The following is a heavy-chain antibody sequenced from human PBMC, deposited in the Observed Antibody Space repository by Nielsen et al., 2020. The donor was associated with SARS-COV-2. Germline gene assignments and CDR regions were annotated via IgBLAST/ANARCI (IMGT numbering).Heavy chain of an antibody. J-gene: IGHJ6*04. CDR2: ISSSSTYI. D-gene: IGHD5-12*01. CDR1: GFTFSGHT. V-gene: IGHV3-21*01. Sequence: GESLKISCAASGFTFSGHTMNWVRQAPGKGLEWVSSISSSSTYIDYADLVKGRFTISRDNAKNSLYLQMNSLRAEDTAVYYCARILASAMDVWGRGTTVTVSS. CDR3: ARILASAMDV.